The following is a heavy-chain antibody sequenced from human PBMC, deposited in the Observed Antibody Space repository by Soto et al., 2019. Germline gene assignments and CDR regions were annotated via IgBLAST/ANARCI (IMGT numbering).Heavy chain of an antibody. CDR3: ARGRRYHEEQPDDYYGMDV. CDR2: IIPIFGTA. V-gene: IGHV1-69*12. J-gene: IGHJ6*02. CDR1: GGTFSSYA. Sequence: QVQLVQSGAAVKKPGSSVKVSCKASGGTFSSYAISWVRQAPGQGLEWMGGIIPIFGTANYAQKFQGRVTITADESTSTAYMALGSLRSEDTAVYYWARGRRYHEEQPDDYYGMDVWGQGTTVTVSS. D-gene: IGHD6-13*01.